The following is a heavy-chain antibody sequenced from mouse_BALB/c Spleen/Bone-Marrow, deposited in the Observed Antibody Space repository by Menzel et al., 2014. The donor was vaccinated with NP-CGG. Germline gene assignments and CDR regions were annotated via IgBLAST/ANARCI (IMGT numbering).Heavy chain of an antibody. CDR2: INPYNGDT. CDR3: GRGKDGYYSFDY. Sequence: EVKLEEPGPELVKPGASVKISCKASGYSFTGYFMNWVKQSHGKSLEWIGRINPYNGDTFYNQKFKGKATLTVDKSSSTAHMELLSLTSEDSAVYYCGRGKDGYYSFDYWGQGTTLTVSS. J-gene: IGHJ2*01. V-gene: IGHV1-37*01. D-gene: IGHD2-3*01. CDR1: GYSFTGYF.